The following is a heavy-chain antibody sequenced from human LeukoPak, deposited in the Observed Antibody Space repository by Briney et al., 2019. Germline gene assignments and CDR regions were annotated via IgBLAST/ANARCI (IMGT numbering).Heavy chain of an antibody. D-gene: IGHD4-17*01. CDR1: GYTFTGYY. CDR2: INPNSGGT. CDR3: ARDIYGDYAGMDV. J-gene: IGHJ6*02. V-gene: IGHV1-2*02. Sequence: VKVYCKASGYTFTGYYMHWVRQAPGQGLEWMGWINPNSGGTNYAQKFQGRVTMTRDTSISTAYMELSRLRSDDTAVYYCARDIYGDYAGMDVWGQGTTVTVSS.